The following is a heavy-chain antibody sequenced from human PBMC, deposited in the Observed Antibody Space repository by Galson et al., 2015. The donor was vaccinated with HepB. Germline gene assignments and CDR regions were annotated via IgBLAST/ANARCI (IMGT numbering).Heavy chain of an antibody. D-gene: IGHD6-13*01. CDR3: AKHGSSWSYYFDY. V-gene: IGHV3-23*01. J-gene: IGHJ4*02. CDR1: RFSFSSYA. Sequence: LRLSCAGSRFSFSSYAMSWVRQAPGKGLEWVSAISASGSSTYYADSVKGRFTISRDNSDNTLYLQMNSLRAGDTAVYYCAKHGSSWSYYFDYWGQGTLVTVSS. CDR2: ISASGSST.